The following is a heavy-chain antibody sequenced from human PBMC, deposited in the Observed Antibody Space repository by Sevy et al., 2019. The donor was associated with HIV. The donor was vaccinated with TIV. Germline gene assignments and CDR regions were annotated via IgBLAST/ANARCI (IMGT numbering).Heavy chain of an antibody. CDR1: GFKFGDYA. Sequence: GGSLRLSCAASGFKFGDYAMHWVRQPPGKGLEWVSGISWNSGDVDYAASVKGRFTISRDNTKNSLYLQMNSLRAEDMALYYCVTDMAGECGNSPSCFTMDNWGLGTLVTVSS. D-gene: IGHD2-2*02. CDR2: ISWNSGDV. J-gene: IGHJ4*02. CDR3: VTDMAGECGNSPSCFTMDN. V-gene: IGHV3-9*03.